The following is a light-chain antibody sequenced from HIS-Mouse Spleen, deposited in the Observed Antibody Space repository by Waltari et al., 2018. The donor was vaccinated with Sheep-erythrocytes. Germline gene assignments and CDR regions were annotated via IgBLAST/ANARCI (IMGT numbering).Light chain of an antibody. CDR1: SSDVGGEHY. V-gene: IGLV2-11*01. Sequence: QSALTQPRSVSGSPGQPVTISCTRTSSDVGGEHYVTWYPQHPGKAPKLMIYDVSKRPSGVPDRFSGSKSGNTASLTISGLQAEEEADYYCCSYAGSSTPWVFGGGTKLTVL. CDR2: DVS. J-gene: IGLJ3*02. CDR3: CSYAGSSTPWV.